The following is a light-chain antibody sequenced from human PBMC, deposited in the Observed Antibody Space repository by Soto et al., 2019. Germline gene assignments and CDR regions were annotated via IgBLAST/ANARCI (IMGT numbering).Light chain of an antibody. CDR3: QVWDIMTDNYV. CDR2: YDS. CDR1: NIGNKR. V-gene: IGLV3-21*04. Sequence: SYELTQPPSVSVAPEKTATITCGGNNIGNKRVHWYRQKPGQAPALVISYDSDRPSGIPERFSGSNSGNTATLTISRVETGDEADYFCQVWDIMTDNYVFGSGTKHTVL. J-gene: IGLJ1*01.